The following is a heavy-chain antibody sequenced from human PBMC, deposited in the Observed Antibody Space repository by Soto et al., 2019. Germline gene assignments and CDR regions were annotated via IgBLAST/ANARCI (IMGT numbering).Heavy chain of an antibody. CDR2: ISGGGAST. CDR3: AKVPLRHDYFDY. CDR1: GFTFSNYA. Sequence: EVQLLDSGGGLVQPGGSLRLSCAASGFTFSNYAMNWVRQAPGKGLEWVSIISGGGASTNYADSVRGRFTISRDNSQNTLYLQMNSLRAEDTAIYCCAKVPLRHDYFDYWGQGTLVTVSS. J-gene: IGHJ4*02. V-gene: IGHV3-23*01. D-gene: IGHD3-16*01.